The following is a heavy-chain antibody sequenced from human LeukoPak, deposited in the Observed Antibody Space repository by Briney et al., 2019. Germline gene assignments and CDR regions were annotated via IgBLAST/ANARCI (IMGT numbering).Heavy chain of an antibody. CDR3: AKDTYYYDSSGYSRYFDL. J-gene: IGHJ2*01. CDR1: GFTFDDYA. D-gene: IGHD3-22*01. V-gene: IGHV3-43*02. Sequence: GGSLRLSCAASGFTFDDYAMHWVRQAPGKGLEWVSLISGDGGSTYYADSVKGRFTISRDNSKNSLYLQMNSLRTEDTALYHCAKDTYYYDSSGYSRYFDLWGRGTLVTVSS. CDR2: ISGDGGST.